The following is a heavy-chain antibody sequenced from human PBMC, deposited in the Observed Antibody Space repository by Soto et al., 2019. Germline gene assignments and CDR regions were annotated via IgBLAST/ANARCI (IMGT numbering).Heavy chain of an antibody. V-gene: IGHV1-18*01. CDR3: ARVAYFDWFFSKDYYSYYLDV. CDR1: GYTFTSYG. D-gene: IGHD3-9*01. J-gene: IGHJ6*03. CDR2: ISAYNGNT. Sequence: QVQLVQYGAEVKKPGASVKVSCKASGYTFTSYGISWVRQAPGQGLEWMGWISAYNGNTNYAQKLQGRGTMTTDTTASTAYMQLRSLRSDDTAVYYCARVAYFDWFFSKDYYSYYLDVCGRGTTVTVSS.